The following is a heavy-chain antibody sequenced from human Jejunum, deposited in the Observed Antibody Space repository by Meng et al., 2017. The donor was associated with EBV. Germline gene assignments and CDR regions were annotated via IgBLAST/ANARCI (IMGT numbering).Heavy chain of an antibody. Sequence: QVQLVQSGAEVKKPXSSVKVSCKASGGTFSSYAISWVRQAPGQGLEWMGGLIPIFGTANYAQKFQGRVTITADESTNTAYMELSSLRSEDTAVYYCAKNDYIWGTVMNYFDYWGQGTLVTVSS. D-gene: IGHD3-16*01. CDR3: AKNDYIWGTVMNYFDY. V-gene: IGHV1-69*01. CDR1: GGTFSSYA. CDR2: LIPIFGTA. J-gene: IGHJ4*02.